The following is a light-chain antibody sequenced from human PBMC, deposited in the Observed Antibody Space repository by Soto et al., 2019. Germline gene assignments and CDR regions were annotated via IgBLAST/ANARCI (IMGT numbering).Light chain of an antibody. Sequence: DIQMTQSPSTLSASVGDRVTITCRASQSISTWLAWYQQKPGKAPNLLIYKASRLESGVPSRFSGSGSGTESTLTISGLQSDDFATYYCQQYNSYPYTLGQGTKLEIK. CDR2: KAS. J-gene: IGKJ2*01. CDR3: QQYNSYPYT. CDR1: QSISTW. V-gene: IGKV1-5*03.